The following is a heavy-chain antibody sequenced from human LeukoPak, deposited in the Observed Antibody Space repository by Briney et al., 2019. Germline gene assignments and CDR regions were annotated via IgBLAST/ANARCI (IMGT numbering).Heavy chain of an antibody. D-gene: IGHD2-15*01. CDR1: GSTFSNYA. J-gene: IGHJ5*02. V-gene: IGHV3-23*01. Sequence: PGGSLRLSCAASGSTFSNYAMSWVRQAPGKGLEWVSSISDSGGNTYYADSVKGRFTISRDNSKNTLYLQMSSLRAEDTAVYYSAKGVRGYCSGGRCYGWFDPWGQGTLVTVSS. CDR3: AKGVRGYCSGGRCYGWFDP. CDR2: ISDSGGNT.